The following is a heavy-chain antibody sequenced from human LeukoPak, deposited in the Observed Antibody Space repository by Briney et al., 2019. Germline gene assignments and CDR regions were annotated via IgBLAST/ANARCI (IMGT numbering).Heavy chain of an antibody. CDR3: ARPREEGTAMGLRAFDI. Sequence: GESLKISCKGSGYSFTSYWIGWVRQMPGKGLEWMGLIYPVDSDTRYSPSFQGQVTISADKSISTAYLQWSSLKASDTAMYYCARPREEGTAMGLRAFDIWGQGTMVTVSS. CDR2: IYPVDSDT. V-gene: IGHV5-51*01. J-gene: IGHJ3*02. D-gene: IGHD5-18*01. CDR1: GYSFTSYW.